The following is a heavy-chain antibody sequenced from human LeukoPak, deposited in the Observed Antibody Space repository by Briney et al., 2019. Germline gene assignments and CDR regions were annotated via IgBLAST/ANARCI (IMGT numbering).Heavy chain of an antibody. Sequence: SETLSLTCAVYGGSFSGYYWSWIRQLPGKGLEWIGEINHSGNTNYNPSLKSRVTISVDTSKNQFSLKLSSVTAADTAVYYCASSPTLHSTTGTSPYNWFDPWGQGTLVTVSS. CDR1: GGSFSGYY. V-gene: IGHV4-34*01. J-gene: IGHJ5*02. CDR2: INHSGNT. CDR3: ASSPTLHSTTGTSPYNWFDP. D-gene: IGHD1-1*01.